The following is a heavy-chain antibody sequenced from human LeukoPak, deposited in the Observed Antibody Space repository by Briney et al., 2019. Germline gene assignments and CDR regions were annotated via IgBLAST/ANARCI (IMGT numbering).Heavy chain of an antibody. J-gene: IGHJ3*02. CDR1: GGSISSYH. CDR3: ASSSYCSSTSCPDAFDI. D-gene: IGHD2-2*01. V-gene: IGHV4-59*01. CDR2: IYYSGST. Sequence: SETLSLTCTVSGGSISSYHWSWIRQPPGKGLEWIGYIYYSGSTNYNPSLKSRVTISVDTSKNQFSLKLSSVTAADTAVYYCASSSYCSSTSCPDAFDIWGQGTMVTVSS.